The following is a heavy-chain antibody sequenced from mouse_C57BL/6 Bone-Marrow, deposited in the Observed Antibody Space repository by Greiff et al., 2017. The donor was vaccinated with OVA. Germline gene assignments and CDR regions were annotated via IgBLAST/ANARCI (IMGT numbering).Heavy chain of an antibody. CDR1: GFTFSDYG. CDR2: ISNLAYSI. CDR3: ARGNYPAWFAY. J-gene: IGHJ3*01. Sequence: DVKLVESGGGLVQPGGSLKLSCAASGFTFSDYGMAWVRQAPRKGPEWVAFISNLAYSIYYADTVTGRFTISRENAKNTLYLEMSSLRSEDTAMYYCARGNYPAWFAYWGQGTLVTVSA. D-gene: IGHD2-1*01. V-gene: IGHV5-15*01.